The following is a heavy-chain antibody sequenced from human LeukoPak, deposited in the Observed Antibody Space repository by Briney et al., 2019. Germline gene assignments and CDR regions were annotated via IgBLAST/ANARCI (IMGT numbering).Heavy chain of an antibody. J-gene: IGHJ4*02. CDR2: IGTSGRNI. V-gene: IGHV3-21*01. Sequence: NPGGSLRLSCGASGFTFSSFNMNWVRQPPGKGLEWVASIGTSGRNIYYADSMKGRFTISRDNAKKSLYLQMNSLRAEDTADYYCVRFVRSAAFDSWGQGTLVTVSS. CDR1: GFTFSSFN. D-gene: IGHD3-3*01. CDR3: VRFVRSAAFDS.